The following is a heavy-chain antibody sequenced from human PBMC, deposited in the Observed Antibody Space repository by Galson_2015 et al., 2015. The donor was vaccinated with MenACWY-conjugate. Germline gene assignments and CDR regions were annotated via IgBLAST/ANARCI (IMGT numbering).Heavy chain of an antibody. Sequence: QSGAEVKKPGESLRISCKASGYTFTTYGISWVRQAPGQGLEWLGWISAYNGHTHYAEHLQGRPTMTMDTSTSTAYMELRSLRSDDTAVYYCARDWYCPSSSCYNCFNPWGQGTLVTVSS. J-gene: IGHJ5*02. CDR1: GYTFTTYG. V-gene: IGHV1-18*01. D-gene: IGHD6-13*01. CDR3: ARDWYCPSSSCYNCFNP. CDR2: ISAYNGHT.